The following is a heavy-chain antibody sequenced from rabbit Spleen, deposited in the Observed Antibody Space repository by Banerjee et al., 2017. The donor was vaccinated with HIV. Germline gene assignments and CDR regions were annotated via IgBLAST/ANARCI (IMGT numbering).Heavy chain of an antibody. D-gene: IGHD1-1*01. J-gene: IGHJ2*01. CDR3: ARNYVNAFDP. Sequence: QQLEESGGGLVKPGGTLTLTCKASGIDFNSYGYMCWVRQAPGKGLAWIGCIDTSDGDTDYANWPKGRFTISKASSTTVTLKMTSLTAADTATYFCARNYVNAFDPWGPGTLVTVS. CDR2: IDTSDGDT. CDR1: GIDFNSYGY. V-gene: IGHV1S40*01.